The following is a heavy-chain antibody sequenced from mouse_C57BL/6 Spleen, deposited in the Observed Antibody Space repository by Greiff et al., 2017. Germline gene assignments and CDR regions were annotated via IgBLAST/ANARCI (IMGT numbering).Heavy chain of an antibody. V-gene: IGHV10-3*01. J-gene: IGHJ2*01. CDR1: GFTFNTYA. D-gene: IGHD1-1*01. CDR2: ISSKSSNYAT. Sequence: DVKLVESGGGLVQPKGSLKLSCAASGFTFNTYAMHWVRQAPGKGLEWVARISSKSSNYATSYADSVKDRFSISRNDSQSMLYLQMNSLKTEDTAVYYCVRGPDYYSPYFDYWGQGTTLTVSS. CDR3: VRGPDYYSPYFDY.